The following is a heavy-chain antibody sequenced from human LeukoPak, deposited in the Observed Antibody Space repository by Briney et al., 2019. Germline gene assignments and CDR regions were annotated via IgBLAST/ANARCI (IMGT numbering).Heavy chain of an antibody. CDR3: AGRYDSSGYYLR. CDR1: GFTFSTYA. J-gene: IGHJ4*02. V-gene: IGHV3-23*01. D-gene: IGHD3-22*01. Sequence: GGSLRLSCAASGFTFSTYAMSWVRQAPGKGPEWVSGISGSGSSTYYADSVKGRFPISRDNSKNTLYLQMNSLRAEDTAIYYCAGRYDSSGYYLRWGQGTLVTAPS. CDR2: ISGSGSST.